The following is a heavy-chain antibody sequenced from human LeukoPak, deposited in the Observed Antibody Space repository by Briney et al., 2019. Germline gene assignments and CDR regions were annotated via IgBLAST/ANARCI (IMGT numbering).Heavy chain of an antibody. J-gene: IGHJ5*02. D-gene: IGHD3-16*01. CDR2: IHHSGTT. CDR1: GGSIGIGYW. Sequence: SETLSLTCAVSGGSIGIGYWWSWVRQPPGKGLEWIGEIHHSGTTHYNPSLKSRVTISVDKSKNQFFLKLNSVTAADTAFYYCATSGGDWFDPWGQGTLVTVSS. V-gene: IGHV4-4*02. CDR3: ATSGGDWFDP.